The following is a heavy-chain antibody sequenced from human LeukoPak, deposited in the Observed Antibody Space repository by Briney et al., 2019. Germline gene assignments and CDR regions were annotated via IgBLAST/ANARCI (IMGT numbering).Heavy chain of an antibody. Sequence: GGSLRLSCAASGFTFDDYAMHWVRQAPGKGLEWVSGISWNSGSIGYADSVKGRFTISRDNAKNSPYLQMSSLRSEDTAVYYCAIVGAWGIFDYWGQGTLVTVSS. V-gene: IGHV3-9*01. J-gene: IGHJ4*02. D-gene: IGHD1-26*01. CDR1: GFTFDDYA. CDR2: ISWNSGSI. CDR3: AIVGAWGIFDY.